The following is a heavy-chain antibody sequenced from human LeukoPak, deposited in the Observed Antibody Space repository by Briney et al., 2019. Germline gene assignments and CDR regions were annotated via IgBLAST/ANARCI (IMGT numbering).Heavy chain of an antibody. Sequence: PGGSLRLSCAASGFTFSSYWMHWVRQAPGKGPVWISHINSGDGTNIGYADSVKGRFTISRDNAKNTLYLQMNSLGVEDTAVYYCTRTTGQRCFDCWGQGTQVTVSS. CDR3: TRTTGQRCFDC. CDR2: INSGDGTNI. J-gene: IGHJ4*02. V-gene: IGHV3-74*01. D-gene: IGHD4-11*01. CDR1: GFTFSSYW.